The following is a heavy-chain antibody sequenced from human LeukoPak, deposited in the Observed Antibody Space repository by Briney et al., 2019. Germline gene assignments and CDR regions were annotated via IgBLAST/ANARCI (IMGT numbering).Heavy chain of an antibody. CDR1: GFTFSSYG. J-gene: IGHJ5*02. CDR2: IRYDGSNK. CDR3: ARDARSGSFGNWFDP. V-gene: IGHV3-30*02. D-gene: IGHD1-26*01. Sequence: PGGSLRLSCAASGFTFSSYGMHWVRQAPGKGLEWVAFIRYDGSNKYYADSVKGRFTISRDNSKNTLYLQMNSLRAEDTAVYYCARDARSGSFGNWFDPWGQGTLVTVSS.